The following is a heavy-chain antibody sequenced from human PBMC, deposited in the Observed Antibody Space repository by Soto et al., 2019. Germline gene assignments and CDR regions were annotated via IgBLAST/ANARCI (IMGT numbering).Heavy chain of an antibody. V-gene: IGHV2-5*01. Sequence: QITLKESGPTLVKPTQPLTLTCTFSGFSLSTSGVGVGWIRQPPGKALEWLALIYWNDDKRYSPSLKSRLTITKDTSKNQVVLTMTNMDPVDTATYYCAHSIAARTYYYYYGMDVWGQGTTVTVSS. D-gene: IGHD6-6*01. CDR1: GFSLSTSGVG. J-gene: IGHJ6*02. CDR3: AHSIAARTYYYYYGMDV. CDR2: IYWNDDK.